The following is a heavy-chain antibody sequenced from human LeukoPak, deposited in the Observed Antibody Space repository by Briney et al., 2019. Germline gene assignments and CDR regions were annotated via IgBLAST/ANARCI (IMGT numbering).Heavy chain of an antibody. D-gene: IGHD6-19*01. V-gene: IGHV1-3*01. CDR3: VRGGPNKSGWTLDY. CDR2: FNSDTGNT. CDR1: GYTLTNYA. J-gene: IGHJ4*02. Sequence: ASVKASCKASGYTLTNYAIHWVRQAPGQRLEWMGWFNSDTGNTDYSQKFQGRVTISRDISANTAYMELNRLRPEDTAVFYCVRGGPNKSGWTLDYWGQGTLVTVSS.